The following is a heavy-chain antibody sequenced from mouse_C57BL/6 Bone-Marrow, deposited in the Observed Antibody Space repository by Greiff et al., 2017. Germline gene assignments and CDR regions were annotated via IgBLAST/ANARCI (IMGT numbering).Heavy chain of an antibody. J-gene: IGHJ2*01. CDR2: IHPNSGST. CDR1: GYTFTSYW. Sequence: QVQLQQPGAELVKPGASVKLSCKASGYTFTSYWMHWVKQRPGQGLEWIGMIHPNSGSTNYNEKFKSKATLTVEKSSSTAYMQRSSLTSEDSAVYYCARSTVHFDYWGQGTTLTVSS. V-gene: IGHV1-64*01. CDR3: ARSTVHFDY.